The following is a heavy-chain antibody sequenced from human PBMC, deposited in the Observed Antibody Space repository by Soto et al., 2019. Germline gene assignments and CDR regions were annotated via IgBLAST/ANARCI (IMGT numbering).Heavy chain of an antibody. Sequence: SQTLSLTCAISGDSVSSTSAAWNWIRQSPSRGLEWLGRTYYRSKWYNDYAVSVKSRITINPDTSKNQFSLQLNSVSPEDTAVYYCARGGEYSSSLNWFDPWGQGTLVTVSS. CDR2: TYYRSKWYN. J-gene: IGHJ5*02. V-gene: IGHV6-1*01. D-gene: IGHD6-13*01. CDR1: GDSVSSTSAA. CDR3: ARGGEYSSSLNWFDP.